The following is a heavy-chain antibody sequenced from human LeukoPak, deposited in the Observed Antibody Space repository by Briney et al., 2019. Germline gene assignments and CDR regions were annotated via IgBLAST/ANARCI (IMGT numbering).Heavy chain of an antibody. Sequence: SVKVSCKASGGTFSSYAISWVRQAPGQGLEWMGGIIPIFGTANYAQKFQGRVTITADKSTSTAYMELSSLRSEDTAVYYCARAIAVAGYWYFDLWGRGTLVTVSS. D-gene: IGHD6-19*01. CDR2: IIPIFGTA. CDR3: ARAIAVAGYWYFDL. CDR1: GGTFSSYA. V-gene: IGHV1-69*06. J-gene: IGHJ2*01.